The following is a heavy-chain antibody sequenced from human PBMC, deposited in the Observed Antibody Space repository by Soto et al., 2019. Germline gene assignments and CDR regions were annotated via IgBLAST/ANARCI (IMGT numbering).Heavy chain of an antibody. D-gene: IGHD4-17*01. Sequence: EVQLLESGGGLIQPGGSLRLSCAASGFTFSTYAMSWFRKAPGKGLVWVSAIRRDAYDIYYADSVKGRFTISRDNSKHMLYLQMNSLRTEDTAVYYFAHPRGYGVFDAYDIWGQGAMVTVSS. CDR1: GFTFSTYA. CDR2: IRRDAYDI. V-gene: IGHV3-23*01. J-gene: IGHJ3*02. CDR3: AHPRGYGVFDAYDI.